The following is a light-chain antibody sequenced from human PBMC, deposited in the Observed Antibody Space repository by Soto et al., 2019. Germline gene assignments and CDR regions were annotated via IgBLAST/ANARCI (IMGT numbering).Light chain of an antibody. CDR3: QQFYTWPVT. CDR1: QGIRNH. J-gene: IGKJ4*01. V-gene: IGKV3-15*01. CDR2: YGS. Sequence: IVMTQSPATLSMSPGERVTFSCRASQGIRNHLAWYQHKPGQAPRLLISYGSAGATGIPARFSGSGSGTEFTLTINSLQSEDFAVYYCQQFYTWPVTFGGGTKVEIK.